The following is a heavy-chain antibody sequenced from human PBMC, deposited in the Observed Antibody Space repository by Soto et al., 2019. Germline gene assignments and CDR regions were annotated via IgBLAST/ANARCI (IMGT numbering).Heavy chain of an antibody. D-gene: IGHD5-12*01. Sequence: QPGGSLRLSCAASGFTFSSYWMHWVRQAPGKGLVWVSRVKSDGSTYYADSVKGRFTISRDNAKNTLYLQMNSLTVEDTAVYYCARGIRGHYGSDVWGQGTMVTVSS. CDR2: VKSDGST. CDR3: ARGIRGHYGSDV. V-gene: IGHV3-74*01. J-gene: IGHJ3*01. CDR1: GFTFSSYW.